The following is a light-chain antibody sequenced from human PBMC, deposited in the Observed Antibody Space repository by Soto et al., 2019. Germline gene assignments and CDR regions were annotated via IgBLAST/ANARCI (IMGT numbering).Light chain of an antibody. CDR1: QSVSSNF. V-gene: IGKV3-20*01. CDR2: GAS. J-gene: IGKJ1*01. CDR3: HQYGSSPRT. Sequence: EIVLTQSPGTLSLSPGDRATLSCRASQSVSSNFLAWYQQKPGHAPRLLIYGASIRATGIPDRFSGSGSGTDFTLTIRRLEPEDFAMYFCHQYGSSPRTFGQGTKVEIK.